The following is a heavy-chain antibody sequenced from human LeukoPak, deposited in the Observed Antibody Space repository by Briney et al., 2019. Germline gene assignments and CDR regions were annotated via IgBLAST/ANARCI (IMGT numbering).Heavy chain of an antibody. Sequence: PSETLSLTCTVSGNSISSGDYYWSWIRQPAGKGLEWIGRIYTSGSTTYNPSLKSRVTISGDTSENQFSLRLSSVTAADTAVYYCARARTCSSTSCYYYYYYMDVWGKGTTVTISS. CDR3: ARARTCSSTSCYYYYYYMDV. CDR1: GNSISSGDYY. J-gene: IGHJ6*03. CDR2: IYTSGST. V-gene: IGHV4-61*02. D-gene: IGHD2-2*01.